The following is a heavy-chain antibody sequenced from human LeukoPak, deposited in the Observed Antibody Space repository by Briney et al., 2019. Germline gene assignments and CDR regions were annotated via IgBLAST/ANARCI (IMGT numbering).Heavy chain of an antibody. CDR2: INHSGSS. Sequence: SETLSLTCAVYGGSFSGYYWSWIRQPPGKGLEWIGEINHSGSSNYNPSLKSRVTISVDTSKNQCSLKLSSVTAADTAVYDCARENPEAAVYYWGQGTLVTVSS. CDR3: ARENPEAAVYY. V-gene: IGHV4-34*01. CDR1: GGSFSGYY. D-gene: IGHD1-14*01. J-gene: IGHJ4*02.